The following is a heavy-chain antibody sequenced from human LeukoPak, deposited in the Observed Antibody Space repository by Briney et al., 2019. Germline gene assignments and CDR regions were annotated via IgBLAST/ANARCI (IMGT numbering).Heavy chain of an antibody. J-gene: IGHJ6*03. CDR1: GFTLSGYW. Sequence: GGSLRLSCAASGFTLSGYWMSWVRRAPGKGLEWVANIKQDGDEKYYVDSVRGRFTISRDNAKNSLYLQMNSLRAEDTAVYYSARDTYYDFWSGYPGDYYYMDVWGKGTTVTVSS. CDR3: ARDTYYDFWSGYPGDYYYMDV. V-gene: IGHV3-7*01. D-gene: IGHD3-3*01. CDR2: IKQDGDEK.